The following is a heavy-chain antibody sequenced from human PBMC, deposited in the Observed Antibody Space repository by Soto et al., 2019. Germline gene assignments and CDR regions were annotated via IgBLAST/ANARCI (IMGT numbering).Heavy chain of an antibody. J-gene: IGHJ4*02. CDR1: GFTLRSYG. Sequence: QVQVVESGGGVVQPGRSLRLSCAASGFTLRSYGMHWVRQAPGKGLEWVAAISYAGSNKYYADSVKGRFTISRDIPQNTLYLQMNSLRAEDTAVYYCAKGGSWSGHNWGQGTLVTVSS. CDR3: AKGGSWSGHN. V-gene: IGHV3-30*18. D-gene: IGHD3-3*01. CDR2: ISYAGSNK.